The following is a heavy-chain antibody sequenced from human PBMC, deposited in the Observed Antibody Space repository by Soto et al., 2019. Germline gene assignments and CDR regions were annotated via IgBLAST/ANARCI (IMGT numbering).Heavy chain of an antibody. V-gene: IGHV4-31*03. CDR3: ARDLRQTMVRGVIRWFDP. D-gene: IGHD3-10*01. CDR2: IYYSGST. Sequence: TLSLTCTVSGGSISSGGYYWSWIRQHPGKGMEWIGYIYYSGSTYYNPSLKSRVTISVDTSKNQFSLKLSSVTAADTAVYYCARDLRQTMVRGVIRWFDPWGQGTLVTVSS. J-gene: IGHJ5*02. CDR1: GGSISSGGYY.